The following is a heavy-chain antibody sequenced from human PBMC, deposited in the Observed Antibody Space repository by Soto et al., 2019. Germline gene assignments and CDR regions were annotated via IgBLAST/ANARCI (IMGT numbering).Heavy chain of an antibody. Sequence: PSETLSLTCAVYGGSFSDYYWTWIRQPPGKGLEWIGEIHHSGSTNYNPSLKSRVTISVDTSKNQFSLKLSSVTAADTAVYYCARLQYNFDYWGQGTLVTVSS. CDR3: ARLQYNFDY. V-gene: IGHV4-34*01. J-gene: IGHJ4*02. D-gene: IGHD1-1*01. CDR2: IHHSGST. CDR1: GGSFSDYY.